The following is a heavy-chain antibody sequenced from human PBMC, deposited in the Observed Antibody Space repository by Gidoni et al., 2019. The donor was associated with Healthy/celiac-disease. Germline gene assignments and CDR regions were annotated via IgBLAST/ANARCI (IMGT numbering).Heavy chain of an antibody. CDR3: ARVIPWYGGNSGRGAFDI. J-gene: IGHJ3*02. CDR2: IYSGGST. D-gene: IGHD2-21*02. V-gene: IGHV3-53*01. Sequence: EVQPVESGGGLIQPGGSLRLSCAASGFTVSSNYMSWVRQAPGKVLEWVSVIYSGGSTYYADSVKGRFTISRDNSKNTLYLQMNSLRAEDTAVYYCARVIPWYGGNSGRGAFDIWGQGTMVTVSS. CDR1: GFTVSSNY.